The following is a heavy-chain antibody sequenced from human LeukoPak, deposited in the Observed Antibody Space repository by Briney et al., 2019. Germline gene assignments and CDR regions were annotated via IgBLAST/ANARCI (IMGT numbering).Heavy chain of an antibody. D-gene: IGHD1-26*01. V-gene: IGHV4-34*01. J-gene: IGHJ4*02. CDR2: INHSGST. CDR3: ARVNRGQFRGATHLDY. Sequence: SETLSLTCAVYGGSFSGYYWSWIRQPPGKGLEWIGEINHSGSTNYNPSLKSRVTISVDTSKNQFSLKLSSVTAADTAVYYCARVNRGQFRGATHLDYWGQGTLVTVSS. CDR1: GGSFSGYY.